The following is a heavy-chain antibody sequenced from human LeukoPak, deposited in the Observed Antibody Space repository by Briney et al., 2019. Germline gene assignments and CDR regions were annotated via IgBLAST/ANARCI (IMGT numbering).Heavy chain of an antibody. CDR1: GFTFSSYS. V-gene: IGHV3-23*01. D-gene: IGHD3-10*01. J-gene: IGHJ4*02. Sequence: GGFLRLSCAASGFTFSSYSMNWVRQAPGKGLEWVSSIRGSGGSTYYVDSVRGRFTISRDNSKNTLYLQMNSLRAEDTALYYCAKGGSPRAYGSGSYSDYWGQGTLVTVSS. CDR2: IRGSGGST. CDR3: AKGGSPRAYGSGSYSDY.